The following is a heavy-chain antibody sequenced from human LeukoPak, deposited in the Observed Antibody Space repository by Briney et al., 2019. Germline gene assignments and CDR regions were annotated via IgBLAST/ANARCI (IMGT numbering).Heavy chain of an antibody. Sequence: GGSLRLSCAASGFTFSRFWMTWVRQAPGKGLEWVANIKEDGTEKYCVDSLKGRFSISRDNAKESLYQQMNSLRADDTAVYYCAREGYDLGAFDIWGQGTMVTVSS. CDR3: AREGYDLGAFDI. D-gene: IGHD1-20*01. CDR2: IKEDGTEK. CDR1: GFTFSRFW. V-gene: IGHV3-7*03. J-gene: IGHJ3*02.